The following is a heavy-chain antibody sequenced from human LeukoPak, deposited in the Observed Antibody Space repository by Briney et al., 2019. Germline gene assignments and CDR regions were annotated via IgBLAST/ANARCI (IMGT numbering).Heavy chain of an antibody. J-gene: IGHJ5*02. CDR2: INPNSGGT. Sequence: ASVKVSCKASGYTFTGYYMHWVRQAPGQGLEWMGWINPNSGGTNYVQKFQGRVTMTRDTSISTAYMELSRLRSDDTAVYYCARGWQWLVMGDWFDPWGQGTLVTVFS. CDR1: GYTFTGYY. D-gene: IGHD6-19*01. CDR3: ARGWQWLVMGDWFDP. V-gene: IGHV1-2*02.